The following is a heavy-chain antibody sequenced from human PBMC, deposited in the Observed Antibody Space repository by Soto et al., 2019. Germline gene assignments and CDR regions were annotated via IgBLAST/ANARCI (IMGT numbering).Heavy chain of an antibody. CDR3: ARITVYQDY. Sequence: QVQLVQSGAEVKKPGSSVKVSCKASGGTFSSYTISWVRQAPGQGLEWMGRIIPILGIANYAQKFQGRVTLTADKSTSTAYMELSSLSSEDTAVYYCARITVYQDYWGQGTLVTVSS. V-gene: IGHV1-69*02. J-gene: IGHJ4*02. D-gene: IGHD2-2*01. CDR2: IIPILGIA. CDR1: GGTFSSYT.